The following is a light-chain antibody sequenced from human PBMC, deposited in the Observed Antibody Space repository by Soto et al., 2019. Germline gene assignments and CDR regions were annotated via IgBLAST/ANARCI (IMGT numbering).Light chain of an antibody. Sequence: EIVMTQSPPTLSMSPGERATLSCRASQSVSSNLAWYQQKPGQAPRLLIFGASTRAPGIPARFSGSGSGTEFTLTISSLQSEDFAVYYCQQYINWPRTFGQGTKVEIK. J-gene: IGKJ1*01. CDR1: QSVSSN. V-gene: IGKV3-15*01. CDR3: QQYINWPRT. CDR2: GAS.